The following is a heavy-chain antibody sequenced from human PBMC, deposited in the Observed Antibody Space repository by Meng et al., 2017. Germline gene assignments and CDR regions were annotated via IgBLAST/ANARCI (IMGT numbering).Heavy chain of an antibody. D-gene: IGHD5-24*01. CDR3: AKDWQRWLPQGDYGMDV. J-gene: IGHJ6*02. Sequence: GESLKISCAASGFTFDDYTMHWVRQAPGKGLEWVSLISWDGGSTYYADSVKGRFTISRDNSKNSLYLQMNSLRTEDTALYYCAKDWQRWLPQGDYGMDVWGQGTTVTGSS. CDR2: ISWDGGST. V-gene: IGHV3-43*01. CDR1: GFTFDDYT.